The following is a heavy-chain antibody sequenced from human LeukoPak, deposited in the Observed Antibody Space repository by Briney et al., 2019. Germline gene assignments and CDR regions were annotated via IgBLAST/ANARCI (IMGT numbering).Heavy chain of an antibody. D-gene: IGHD2-2*01. CDR3: ARYCISTSCEERLAAAGTPYYGMDV. CDR1: GFTVSSNS. V-gene: IGHV3-66*01. Sequence: GGSLRLSCAASGFTVSSNSMSWVRQAPGKGLVWVSVIYTGGTTYYADSVKGRFTISRDNSKNTLYLQMYSLRVEDTALYYCARYCISTSCEERLAAAGTPYYGMDVWGQGTTVTVSS. J-gene: IGHJ6*02. CDR2: IYTGGTT.